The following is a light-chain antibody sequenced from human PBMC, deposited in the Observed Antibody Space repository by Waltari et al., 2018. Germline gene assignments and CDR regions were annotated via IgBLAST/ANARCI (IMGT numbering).Light chain of an antibody. Sequence: QSLLTQSPSASGTPGQRVTISCSGGISNIGSNTINWYRQFPGTAPKVLIYSNDQRTSGVPERFSGSKSGTSASLAISGLQSEDEADYYCAAWDDSLGGPVFGGGTKLTVL. CDR1: ISNIGSNT. CDR3: AAWDDSLGGPV. V-gene: IGLV1-44*01. CDR2: SND. J-gene: IGLJ2*01.